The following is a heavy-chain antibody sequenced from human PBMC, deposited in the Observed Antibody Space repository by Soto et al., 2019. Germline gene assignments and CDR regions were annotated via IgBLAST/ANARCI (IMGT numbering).Heavy chain of an antibody. V-gene: IGHV1-69*01. D-gene: IGHD6-6*01. Sequence: QGQLVQPGAEGQKPGPWVKVSCKASEGPLTSFAITWVDRPPGQGLEWMGGIIPIFGTANYAQKFQGRVTITADESTSTAYMELSSLRSEDTAVYYCARSIAARPFDYWGQGTLVTVSS. CDR3: ARSIAARPFDY. CDR1: EGPLTSFA. J-gene: IGHJ4*02. CDR2: IIPIFGTA.